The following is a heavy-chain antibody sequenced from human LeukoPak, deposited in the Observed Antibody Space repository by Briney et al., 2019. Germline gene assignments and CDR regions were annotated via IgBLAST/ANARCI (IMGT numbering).Heavy chain of an antibody. CDR2: IYYSGNT. Sequence: SETLSLTCAVSGGSISSSNWWSWVRQPPGKGLEWIGSIYYSGNTYYNASLKSRVTISVDTSKNQFSLKLSSVTAADTAVYYCARVEYSSSPRGGDYWGQGTLVTVSS. CDR1: GGSISSSNW. D-gene: IGHD6-13*01. CDR3: ARVEYSSSPRGGDY. V-gene: IGHV4-4*02. J-gene: IGHJ4*02.